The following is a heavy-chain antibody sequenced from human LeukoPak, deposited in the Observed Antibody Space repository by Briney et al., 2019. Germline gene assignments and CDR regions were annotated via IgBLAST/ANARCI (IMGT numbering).Heavy chain of an antibody. J-gene: IGHJ4*02. CDR3: ARFEWNDPISQSFDY. CDR2: MNPNSGNT. Sequence: ASVKVSCKASGYTFTSYDINWVRQATGQGLEWMGWMNPNSGNTGYAQKFQGRVTIIRNTSISTAYMELSSLKASDTAMYYCARFEWNDPISQSFDYWGQGTLVTVSS. CDR1: GYTFTSYD. D-gene: IGHD1-1*01. V-gene: IGHV1-8*03.